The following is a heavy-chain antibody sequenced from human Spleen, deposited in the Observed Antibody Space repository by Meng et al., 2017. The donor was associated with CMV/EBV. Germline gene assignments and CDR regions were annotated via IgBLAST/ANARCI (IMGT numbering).Heavy chain of an antibody. CDR3: AREMPQRYSGYDDGIAP. D-gene: IGHD5-12*01. Sequence: GESLKISCAASGFTFSDYYMSWIRQAPGKGLEWVSYISSSGSTIYYADSLKGRFTISRDNAKNSLYLQMNSLRAEDTAVYYCAREMPQRYSGYDDGIAPLGQGTLVTVSS. V-gene: IGHV3-11*04. CDR1: GFTFSDYY. CDR2: ISSSGSTI. J-gene: IGHJ5*02.